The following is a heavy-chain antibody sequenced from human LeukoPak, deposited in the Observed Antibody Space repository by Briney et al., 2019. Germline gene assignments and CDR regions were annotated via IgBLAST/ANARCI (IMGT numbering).Heavy chain of an antibody. V-gene: IGHV1-69*05. CDR1: GYTFTGYY. Sequence: ASVKVSCKASGYTFTGYYIHWVRQAPGQGLEWMGRIIPIFGTANYAQKFQGRVTITTDESTSTAYMELSSLRSEDTAVYYCARHLYGDYGEYYFDYWGQGTLVTVSS. CDR2: IIPIFGTA. CDR3: ARHLYGDYGEYYFDY. J-gene: IGHJ4*02. D-gene: IGHD4-17*01.